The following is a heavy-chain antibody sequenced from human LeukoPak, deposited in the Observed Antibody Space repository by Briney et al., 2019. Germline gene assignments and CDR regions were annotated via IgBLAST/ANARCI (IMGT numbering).Heavy chain of an antibody. Sequence: GRSLRLSCAASGFTFDDYAMHWVRQAPGKGLEWVSGISWNSGSIGYADSVKGRFTISRGNAKNSLYLQMNSLRAEDTALYCCAKDSSALSSSWYSVFDYWGQGTLVTVSS. CDR2: ISWNSGSI. V-gene: IGHV3-9*01. CDR3: AKDSSALSSSWYSVFDY. J-gene: IGHJ4*02. D-gene: IGHD6-13*01. CDR1: GFTFDDYA.